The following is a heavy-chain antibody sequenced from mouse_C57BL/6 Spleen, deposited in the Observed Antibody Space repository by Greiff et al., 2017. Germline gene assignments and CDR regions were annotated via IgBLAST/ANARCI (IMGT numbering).Heavy chain of an antibody. J-gene: IGHJ3*01. CDR1: GYSITSGYD. V-gene: IGHV3-1*01. CDR3: ARGASGTGFAY. D-gene: IGHD4-1*02. CDR2: ISYSGST. Sequence: EVQLQQSGPGMVKPSQSLSLTCTVTGYSITSGYDWHWIRHFPGNKLEWMGYISYSGSTNYNPSLKSRISITHDTSKNHFFLKLNSVTTEDTATYYCARGASGTGFAYWGQGTLVTVSA.